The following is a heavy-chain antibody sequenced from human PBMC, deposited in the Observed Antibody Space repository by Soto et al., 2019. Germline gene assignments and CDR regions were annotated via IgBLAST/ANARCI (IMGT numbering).Heavy chain of an antibody. CDR3: ARGASSSWTSLDY. D-gene: IGHD6-13*01. CDR1: EDSLINYA. CDR2: INIGDCNT. Sequence: PVKGRCKASEDSLINYAIYWVRKAPGQRLEWMGRINIGDCNTKYSQRFQGRVTITRDTSASTAYMDLSSLTSDDTAVYFCARGASSSWTSLDYWGQGTLVTVSS. V-gene: IGHV1-3*04. J-gene: IGHJ4*02.